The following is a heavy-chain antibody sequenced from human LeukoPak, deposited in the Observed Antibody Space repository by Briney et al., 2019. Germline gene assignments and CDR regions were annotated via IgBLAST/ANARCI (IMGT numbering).Heavy chain of an antibody. CDR2: IRGDGSEQ. CDR1: GFTFRGYW. Sequence: PGGSLRLSCAASGFTFRGYWMTWVRQAPGRGLEWVANIRGDGSEQFYVDSVKGRFTVSRDNAKTSLYLQMSSLRAEDTAVYYCARARLAASGTPPVAWGQGTLVTVSS. V-gene: IGHV3-7*01. D-gene: IGHD6-13*01. CDR3: ARARLAASGTPPVA. J-gene: IGHJ5*02.